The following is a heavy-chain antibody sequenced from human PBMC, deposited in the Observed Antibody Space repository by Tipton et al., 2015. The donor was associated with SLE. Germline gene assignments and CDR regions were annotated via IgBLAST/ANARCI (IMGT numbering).Heavy chain of an antibody. Sequence: TLSLTCTVSGGSISSGIEYWSWIRQPAGKGLEWIGTIYTSGNTRYNPSLKRRVTISIDTSKKQFSLKLSSVTAGDTAVYYCARRDVGVAPLGFDYWGQGTLVTVSS. D-gene: IGHD2-15*01. CDR1: GGSISSGIEY. CDR3: ARRDVGVAPLGFDY. V-gene: IGHV4-61*02. CDR2: IYTSGNT. J-gene: IGHJ4*02.